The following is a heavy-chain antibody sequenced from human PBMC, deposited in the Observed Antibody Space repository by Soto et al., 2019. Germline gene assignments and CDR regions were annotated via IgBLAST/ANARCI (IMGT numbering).Heavy chain of an antibody. CDR1: GGSISSSSYY. CDR2: IYYSGST. Sequence: QLQLQESGPGLVKPSETLSLTCTVSGGSISSSSYYWGWIRQPPGKGLEWIGSIYYSGSTYYNPSLKSRVTISVDTSKNQFSLKLSSVTAADTAVYYCARWSSKKARQAGTGGYWGQGTLVTVSS. V-gene: IGHV4-39*01. D-gene: IGHD6-19*01. J-gene: IGHJ4*02. CDR3: ARWSSKKARQAGTGGY.